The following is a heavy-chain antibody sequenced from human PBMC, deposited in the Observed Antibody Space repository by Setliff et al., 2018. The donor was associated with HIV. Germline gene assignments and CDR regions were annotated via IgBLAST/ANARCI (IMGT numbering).Heavy chain of an antibody. V-gene: IGHV4-61*09. J-gene: IGHJ4*02. Sequence: SETLSLTCTVSGDSITSGTYYWSWIRQPAGMRLEWIGHISTSGTTNDNPSLKSRVTISADTSKSQFSLKLTSVTAADTAAYFCARTQPDTIFGVVVFDCWGQGKMVTAPQ. CDR1: GDSITSGTYY. CDR3: ARTQPDTIFGVVVFDC. CDR2: ISTSGTT. D-gene: IGHD3-3*01.